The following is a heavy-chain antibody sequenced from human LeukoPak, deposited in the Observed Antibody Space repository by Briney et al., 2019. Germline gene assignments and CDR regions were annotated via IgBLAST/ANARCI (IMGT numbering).Heavy chain of an antibody. J-gene: IGHJ4*02. Sequence: GGSLRLSCTASGFIFSSYGMHWVRQAPGKGLEWVAVIWYDGSNKYYADSVKGRFTISRDNSKNTLYLQMNSLRAEDTAEFYCARGRWYNSGWYFDYWGQGTLVTVSS. D-gene: IGHD6-19*01. V-gene: IGHV3-33*01. CDR2: IWYDGSNK. CDR1: GFIFSSYG. CDR3: ARGRWYNSGWYFDY.